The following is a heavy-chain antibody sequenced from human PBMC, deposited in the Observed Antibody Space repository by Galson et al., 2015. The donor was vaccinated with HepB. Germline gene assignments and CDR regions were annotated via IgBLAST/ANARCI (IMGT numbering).Heavy chain of an antibody. J-gene: IGHJ4*02. Sequence: SLRLSCAASGFTFSTYAMHWVRQAPGKGLEWVAVMSYDGSIKNYADSVRGRFTISRDDSKNSLYLQMNSLRAEDTALYYCAKDEDFDSTGVLDHWGQGTLVVVSS. V-gene: IGHV3-30-3*01. CDR2: MSYDGSIK. CDR3: AKDEDFDSTGVLDH. D-gene: IGHD2-8*02. CDR1: GFTFSTYA.